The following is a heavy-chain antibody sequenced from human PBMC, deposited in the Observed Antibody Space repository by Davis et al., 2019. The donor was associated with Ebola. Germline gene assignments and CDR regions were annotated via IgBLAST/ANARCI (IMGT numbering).Heavy chain of an antibody. CDR2: IKSKTDGGTI. D-gene: IGHD6-13*01. Sequence: PGGSLRLSCAASGFTFSKAWMSWVRQAPGKGLEWVGRIKSKTDGGTIDYAAPVKGRFTISRDDSKSTLYLQMNSLKSEETAVYYCTRTPAAGLWGQGTLVTVSS. CDR3: TRTPAAGL. J-gene: IGHJ4*02. CDR1: GFTFSKAW. V-gene: IGHV3-15*01.